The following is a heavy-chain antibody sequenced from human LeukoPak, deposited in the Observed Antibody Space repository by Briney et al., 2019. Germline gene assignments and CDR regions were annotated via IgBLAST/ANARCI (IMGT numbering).Heavy chain of an antibody. V-gene: IGHV4-59*11. CDR2: IYYSGST. J-gene: IGHJ4*02. D-gene: IGHD6-13*01. CDR1: GGSISSHY. CDR3: ARDAASYFDY. Sequence: PSETLSLTCTVSGGSISSHYWSWIRQPPGKGLEWIGYIYYSGSTNYNPSLKSRVTISVDTSKNQFSLKLSSVTAADTAVYYCARDAASYFDYWGQGTLVTVSS.